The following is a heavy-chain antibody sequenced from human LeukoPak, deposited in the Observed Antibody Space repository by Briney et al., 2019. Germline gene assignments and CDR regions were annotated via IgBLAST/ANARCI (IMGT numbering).Heavy chain of an antibody. V-gene: IGHV6-1*01. J-gene: IGHJ4*02. CDR1: GDSVSSNSAA. CDR3: ARDVSWYFDF. CDR2: TYHRSKWYN. Sequence: SQTLRLTCAISGDSVSSNSAAWNWSRQSPSRGLEWLGRTYHRSKWYNGYAVSVKSRITINPDTSKNQFSLQLNSVTPEDTAVYYCARDVSWYFDFWGQGILVTVSS.